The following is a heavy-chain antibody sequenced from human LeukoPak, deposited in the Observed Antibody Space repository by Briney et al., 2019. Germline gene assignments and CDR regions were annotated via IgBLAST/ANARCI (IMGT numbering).Heavy chain of an antibody. Sequence: SETLSLTCTVSGGSISGYNWRWLPQPPGKGLEWMGYIYYSGSTNYNPSLKSLVTISVDTSNNQYSLKLSPVTAADTAVYYWARRDSGSYPYRYMDVWGKGTTVTVSS. CDR3: ARRDSGSYPYRYMDV. J-gene: IGHJ6*03. CDR2: IYYSGST. CDR1: GGSISGYN. D-gene: IGHD1-26*01. V-gene: IGHV4-59*01.